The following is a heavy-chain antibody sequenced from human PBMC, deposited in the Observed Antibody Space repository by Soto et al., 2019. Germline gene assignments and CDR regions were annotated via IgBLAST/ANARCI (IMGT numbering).Heavy chain of an antibody. CDR2: IRSKANSYAT. D-gene: IGHD1-7*01. CDR3: TSPPDDWNWKKGSS. V-gene: IGHV3-73*01. J-gene: IGHJ4*02. CDR1: GFTFSGSA. Sequence: EVQLVESGGGLVQPGGSLKLSCAASGFTFSGSAMHWVRQASGKGLEWVGRIRSKANSYATAYAASVKGRFTISRDDLKNTAYLQMNSLKTEDTAVYYCTSPPDDWNWKKGSSWGQGTLVTVSS.